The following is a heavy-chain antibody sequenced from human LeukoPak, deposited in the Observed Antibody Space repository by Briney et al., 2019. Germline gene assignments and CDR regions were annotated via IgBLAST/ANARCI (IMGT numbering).Heavy chain of an antibody. CDR3: ATYLGGFGY. D-gene: IGHD7-27*01. V-gene: IGHV4-38-2*01. CDR2: IYHSGST. Sequence: SETLSLTCAVSGYSISSGYYWGWIRQPPGKGLEWIGSIYHSGSTYYNPSLKSRVTISVDTSKNQFSLKLSSVTAADTAVYYCATYLGGFGYWGQGTLVTVSS. CDR1: GYSISSGYY. J-gene: IGHJ4*02.